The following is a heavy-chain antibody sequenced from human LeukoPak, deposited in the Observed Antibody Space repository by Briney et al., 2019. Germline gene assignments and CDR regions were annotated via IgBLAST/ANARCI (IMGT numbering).Heavy chain of an antibody. J-gene: IGHJ4*02. CDR1: GGSFSGYY. CDR3: ARGRGRYCRYCTFDC. V-gene: IGHV4-34*01. Sequence: SETLSLTCAVYGGSFSGYYWSWIRQPPGKGLECIVEINHSGSTNYNPSLKSRVTISVDTSKNQFSLKLSSVTAADTAVYYCARGRGRYCRYCTFDCWGQGTLVTVSS. CDR2: INHSGST. D-gene: IGHD2-8*01.